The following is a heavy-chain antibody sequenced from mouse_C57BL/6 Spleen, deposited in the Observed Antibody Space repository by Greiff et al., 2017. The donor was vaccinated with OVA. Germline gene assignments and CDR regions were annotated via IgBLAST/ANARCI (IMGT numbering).Heavy chain of an antibody. V-gene: IGHV1-69*01. Sequence: VQLQQPGAELVMPGASVKLSCKASGYTFTSYWMHWVKQRPGQGLEWIGEIDPSDSYTNYNQKFKGKSTLTVDKSSSTAYMQLSSLTSEDSAVYYCATLYYGGFAYWGQGTLVTVSA. J-gene: IGHJ3*01. CDR2: IDPSDSYT. CDR1: GYTFTSYW. D-gene: IGHD2-1*01. CDR3: ATLYYGGFAY.